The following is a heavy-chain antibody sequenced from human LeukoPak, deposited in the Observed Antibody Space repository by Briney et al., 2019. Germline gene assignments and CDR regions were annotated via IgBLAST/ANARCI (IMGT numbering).Heavy chain of an antibody. Sequence: ETLSLTCAVSGDSITSGGYSWNWVRQAPGKGLEWVSSISSSSSYIYYADSVKGRFTISRDNSKNTLYLQMNSLRVEDTAVYYCAKGYGWEASYYYYYMDVWGKGTTVTISS. J-gene: IGHJ6*03. D-gene: IGHD2-8*02. CDR2: ISSSSSYI. V-gene: IGHV3-21*01. CDR3: AKGYGWEASYYYYYMDV. CDR1: GDSITSGGYS.